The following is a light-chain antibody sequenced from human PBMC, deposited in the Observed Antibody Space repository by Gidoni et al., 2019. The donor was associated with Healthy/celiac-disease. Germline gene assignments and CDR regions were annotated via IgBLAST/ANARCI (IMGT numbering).Light chain of an antibody. J-gene: IGKJ2*01. CDR3: QQYGSSPPYT. CDR2: GAS. CDR1: QRVSSSD. Sequence: DIVLTQSQGPLSLSPGARATLSCRYSQRVSSSDLAWYQQKPGHAPSLLLYGASSRATGIPDRFSGSGSGTDFTLTISRLEPEDFAVYYCQQYGSSPPYTFGQGTKLEIK. V-gene: IGKV3-20*01.